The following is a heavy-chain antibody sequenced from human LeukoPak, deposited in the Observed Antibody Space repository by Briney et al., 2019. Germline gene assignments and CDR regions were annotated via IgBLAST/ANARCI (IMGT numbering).Heavy chain of an antibody. CDR1: GFTFSSYR. V-gene: IGHV3-21*01. CDR3: ARRGSYGDDQLH. CDR2: TSSSSSYI. Sequence: RTGGSLRLSCAASGFTFSSYRKNCAPHSPGKGLEWVSFTSSSSSYICYADAVKGRFTFSRDKAKNSMYLQMNSLRAEDTAVYYCARRGSYGDDQLHWGQGTLVTVSS. J-gene: IGHJ4*02. D-gene: IGHD4-17*01.